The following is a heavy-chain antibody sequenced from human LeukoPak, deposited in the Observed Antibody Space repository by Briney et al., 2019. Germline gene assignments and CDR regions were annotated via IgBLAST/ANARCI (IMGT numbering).Heavy chain of an antibody. CDR2: IYYSGST. CDR3: ARLKYYYDSSGYRAEYFQH. Sequence: SETLSLTCTVSGGPISSYYWSWIRQPPGKGLEWIGYIYYSGSTNYNPSLKSRVTISVDTSKNQLSLKLSSVTAADTAVYYCARLKYYYDSSGYRAEYFQHWGQGTLVTASS. D-gene: IGHD3-22*01. J-gene: IGHJ1*01. CDR1: GGPISSYY. V-gene: IGHV4-59*01.